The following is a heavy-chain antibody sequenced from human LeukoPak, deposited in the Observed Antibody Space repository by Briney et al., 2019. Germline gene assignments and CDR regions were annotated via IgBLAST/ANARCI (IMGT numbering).Heavy chain of an antibody. CDR3: AAFAAGG. Sequence: GGSLRLSCAASGFTFSSAWMSWVRQAPGNGLEWVGRIKSKTDGGTADYAAPVKGRITISRDDSNNTLDLQMNSLETEDTAVYYCAAFAAGGWGQGTLVTVSS. V-gene: IGHV3-15*01. CDR2: IKSKTDGGTA. D-gene: IGHD2-15*01. CDR1: GFTFSSAW. J-gene: IGHJ4*02.